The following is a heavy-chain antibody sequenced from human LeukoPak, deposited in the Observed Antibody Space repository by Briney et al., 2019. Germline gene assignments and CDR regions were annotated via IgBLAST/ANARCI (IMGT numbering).Heavy chain of an antibody. D-gene: IGHD2-2*01. CDR1: GYTFTSYG. Sequence: GASVKVSCKASGYTFTSYGISWVRQAPGQGLEWMGWISAYNGNTNYAQKLQGRVTMTTDTSTSTAYMELRSLRSDDTAVYYCARDKSPVVPAANDYWGQGTLVTVSS. CDR2: ISAYNGNT. V-gene: IGHV1-18*01. J-gene: IGHJ4*02. CDR3: ARDKSPVVPAANDY.